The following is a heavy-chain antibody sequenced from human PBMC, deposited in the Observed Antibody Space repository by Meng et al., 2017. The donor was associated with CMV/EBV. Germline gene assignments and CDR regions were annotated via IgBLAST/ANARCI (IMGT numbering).Heavy chain of an antibody. Sequence: WGSLSLSCAASGFTFSSYGMHWVRQAPGPGLEWVAFIRYDGSNKYYADSVKGRFTISRDNSKNTLYLQMNSLRAEDTAVYYCAKRKVVYSYGDFDYWGQGTLVTVSS. CDR1: GFTFSSYG. D-gene: IGHD5-18*01. CDR3: AKRKVVYSYGDFDY. J-gene: IGHJ4*02. V-gene: IGHV3-30*02. CDR2: IRYDGSNK.